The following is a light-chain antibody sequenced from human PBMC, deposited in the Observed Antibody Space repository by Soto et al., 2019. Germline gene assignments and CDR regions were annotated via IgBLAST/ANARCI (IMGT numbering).Light chain of an antibody. CDR1: QTVRSNF. CDR2: GAS. V-gene: IGKV3-20*01. J-gene: IGKJ1*01. Sequence: DIVLTQSPGTLSLSPGERATLSCRASQTVRSNFLAWYQRKPGQAPRLIIHGASSRATGVPDRITGSGSGTDFTLSISRLEPEDFAVYYCQQYGGSTRTFGQGTKVDIK. CDR3: QQYGGSTRT.